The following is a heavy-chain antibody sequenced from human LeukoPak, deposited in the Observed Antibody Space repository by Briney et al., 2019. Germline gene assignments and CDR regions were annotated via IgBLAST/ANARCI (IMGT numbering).Heavy chain of an antibody. CDR3: ARVPRRYCSSTSCRPNDAFDI. V-gene: IGHV1-2*02. J-gene: IGHJ3*02. D-gene: IGHD2-2*01. CDR1: GYTFTGYY. CDR2: INPNSGGT. Sequence: VSVKVSCKASGYTFTGYYMHWVRQAPGQGLEWMGWINPNSGGTNYAQKFQGRVTMTRDTSISTAYMELSRLRSDDTAVYYCARVPRRYCSSTSCRPNDAFDIWGQGTMVTVSS.